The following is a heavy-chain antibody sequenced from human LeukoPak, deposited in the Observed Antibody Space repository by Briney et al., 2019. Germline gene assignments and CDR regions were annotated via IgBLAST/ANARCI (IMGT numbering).Heavy chain of an antibody. D-gene: IGHD3-22*01. CDR3: ATASGSPPVAFDI. Sequence: SETLSLTCTVSGGSISSYYWSWIRQPPGKGLEWIGYIYYSGSTNYNPSLKSRVTISVDTSKNQFSLKLSSVTAADTAVYYCATASGSPPVAFDIWGQGTMVTVSS. V-gene: IGHV4-59*08. CDR1: GGSISSYY. CDR2: IYYSGST. J-gene: IGHJ3*02.